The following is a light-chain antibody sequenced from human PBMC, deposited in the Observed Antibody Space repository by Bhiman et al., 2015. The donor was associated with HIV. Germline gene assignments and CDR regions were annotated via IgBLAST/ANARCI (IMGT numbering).Light chain of an antibody. Sequence: QSALTQPPSASGSPGQSVTISCTGTSSDVGGYNYVSWYQQHPGKAPKLMIYEVTKRPSGVPDRFSGSKSGNTASLTICGLQAEDEADYYCSSYTTNSTPVFGGGTKLSVL. V-gene: IGLV2-8*01. CDR1: SSDVGGYNY. J-gene: IGLJ3*02. CDR2: EVT. CDR3: SSYTTNSTPV.